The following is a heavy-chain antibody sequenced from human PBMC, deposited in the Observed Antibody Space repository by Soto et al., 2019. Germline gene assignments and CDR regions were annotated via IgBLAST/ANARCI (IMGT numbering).Heavy chain of an antibody. D-gene: IGHD3-3*01. CDR2: IHYTGNT. CDR1: GGSVSSGTYQ. J-gene: IGHJ6*04. Sequence: PSETLSLTCTVSGGSVSSGTYQWSWIRQSPRKGLEWIGHIHYTGNTNNNPSLKSRVSISLDSSKNNYTLKLTSVTAADTALYFCARLHFYEFWSGSVPMYVWGKGTAVTVSS. V-gene: IGHV4-61*01. CDR3: ARLHFYEFWSGSVPMYV.